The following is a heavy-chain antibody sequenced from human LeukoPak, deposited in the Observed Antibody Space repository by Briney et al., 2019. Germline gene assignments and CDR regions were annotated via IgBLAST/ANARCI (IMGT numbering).Heavy chain of an antibody. V-gene: IGHV3-48*03. D-gene: IGHD2-2*01. CDR3: ARVFGYQYYYDMDV. CDR1: GFTFSSYE. Sequence: PGGSLRLSCAASGFTFSSYEMNWVRQAPGKGLEWVSYISSSGSTIYYADSVKGRFTISRDNAKNSLHLQMNSLRAEDTAVYYCARVFGYQYYYDMDVWGKGTTVTISS. J-gene: IGHJ6*03. CDR2: ISSSGSTI.